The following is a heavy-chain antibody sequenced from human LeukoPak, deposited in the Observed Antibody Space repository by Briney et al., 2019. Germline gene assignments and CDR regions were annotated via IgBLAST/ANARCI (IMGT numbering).Heavy chain of an antibody. CDR1: GYTFTGYY. CDR3: ARDQRGYSPPKD. D-gene: IGHD2-15*01. J-gene: IGHJ4*02. CDR2: INPNSGGT. V-gene: IGHV1-2*02. Sequence: ASVKVSRKASGYTFTGYYMHWVRQAPGQGLEWMGWINPNSGGTNYAQKFQGRVTMTRDTSISTAYMELSRLRSDDTAVYYCARDQRGYSPPKDWGQGTLVTVSS.